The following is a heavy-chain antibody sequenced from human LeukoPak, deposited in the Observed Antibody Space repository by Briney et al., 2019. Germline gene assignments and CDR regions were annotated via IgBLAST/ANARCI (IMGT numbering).Heavy chain of an antibody. CDR3: AREYWTNLGSNYYYGMDV. Sequence: PSETLSLTCTVSGDSISSYYWSWIRQPAGKGLEWIGRIYTSGSTNYNPSLKSRVTMSVDTSKSQFSLKLSSVTAADTAVYYCAREYWTNLGSNYYYGMDVWGQGTTVTVSS. D-gene: IGHD2-8*01. CDR2: IYTSGST. J-gene: IGHJ6*02. CDR1: GDSISSYY. V-gene: IGHV4-4*07.